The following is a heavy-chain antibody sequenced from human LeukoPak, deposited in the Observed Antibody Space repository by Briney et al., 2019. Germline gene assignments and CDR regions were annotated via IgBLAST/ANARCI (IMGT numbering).Heavy chain of an antibody. V-gene: IGHV3-30*18. CDR1: GFTFSSYG. CDR3: AKAGSSSWYGTY. D-gene: IGHD6-13*01. J-gene: IGHJ4*02. Sequence: PGRSLRLSCAASGFTFSSYGMHWVRQAPGKGLEWVAVISYDGSNKYYADSVKGRFTISRDNSKNTLYLQMNSLRAEDTAVYYCAKAGSSSWYGTYWGQGTLVTVSS. CDR2: ISYDGSNK.